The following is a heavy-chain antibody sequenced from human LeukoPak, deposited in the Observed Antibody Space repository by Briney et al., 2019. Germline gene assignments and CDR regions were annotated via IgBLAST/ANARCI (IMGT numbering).Heavy chain of an antibody. J-gene: IGHJ3*02. CDR2: IIASGEST. CDR3: ARRSAAKDAFDI. V-gene: IGHV3-23*01. Sequence: GGSLRLSCAASGFTFSTYAMSWVRQGPGKGLEWVSTIIASGESTSYTDSVKGRFTISRDNAKNTLYLQMNSLRAEDTAVYYCARRSAAKDAFDIWGQGTKVTVSS. D-gene: IGHD6-25*01. CDR1: GFTFSTYA.